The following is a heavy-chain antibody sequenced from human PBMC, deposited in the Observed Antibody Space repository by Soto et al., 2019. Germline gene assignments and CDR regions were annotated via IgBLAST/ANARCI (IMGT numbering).Heavy chain of an antibody. J-gene: IGHJ4*02. V-gene: IGHV4-34*01. CDR1: GGSFSGYY. CDR3: ARVYGYCSTTSCYPADY. Sequence: ETLSLTCAVYGGSFSGYYWSWIRQPPGKGLEWIGEISHSGSTNYNPSLKSRVTISVDTSNNQFSLKLRSVTAADTAVYYCARVYGYCSTTSCYPADYWGQGTLVTVSS. CDR2: ISHSGST. D-gene: IGHD2-2*01.